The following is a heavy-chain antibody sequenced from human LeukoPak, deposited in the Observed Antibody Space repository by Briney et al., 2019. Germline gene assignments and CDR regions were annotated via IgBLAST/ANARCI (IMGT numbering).Heavy chain of an antibody. D-gene: IGHD4-17*01. CDR3: TRVGGYGDYGFDF. Sequence: SQTLSLTCAISGDSVSGNSAAWNWIRQSPSRGLEWLGRTYYRSKWYNDYAISVKSRITINPDTSKNQFPLQLNSVTPEDTAVYYCTRVGGYGDYGFDFWGQGTLVTVSS. J-gene: IGHJ4*02. V-gene: IGHV6-1*01. CDR2: TYYRSKWYN. CDR1: GDSVSGNSAA.